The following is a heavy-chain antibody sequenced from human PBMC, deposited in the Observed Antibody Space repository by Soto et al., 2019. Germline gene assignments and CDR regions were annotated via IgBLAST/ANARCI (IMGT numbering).Heavy chain of an antibody. Sequence: ASVKVSCKASGGTFSSYAISWVRQAPGQGLEWMGGIIPIFGTANYAQKFQGRVTITADESTSTAYMELSSLRSEDTAVYYCARDPRFDDFWSGYSDWGQGTLVTVSS. CDR3: ARDPRFDDFWSGYSD. CDR1: GGTFSSYA. CDR2: IIPIFGTA. D-gene: IGHD3-3*01. V-gene: IGHV1-69*13. J-gene: IGHJ4*02.